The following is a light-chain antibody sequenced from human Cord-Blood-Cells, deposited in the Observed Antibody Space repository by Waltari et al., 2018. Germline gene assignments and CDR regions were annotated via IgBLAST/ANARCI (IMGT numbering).Light chain of an antibody. Sequence: QPVLTQSSSASASLGSSVKLTCTLSSGHXXXXXXXXXQQPGKAPRYLMKLEGSGSYNKGSGVPDRFSGSSSGADRYLTISNLQSEDEADYYCETWDSNTWVFGGGTKLTVL. CDR3: ETWDSNTWV. V-gene: IGLV4-60*03. CDR1: SGHXXXX. CDR2: LEGSGSY. J-gene: IGLJ3*02.